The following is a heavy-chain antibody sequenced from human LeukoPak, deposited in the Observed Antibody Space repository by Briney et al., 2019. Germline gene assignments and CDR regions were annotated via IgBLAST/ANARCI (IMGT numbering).Heavy chain of an antibody. J-gene: IGHJ4*02. V-gene: IGHV3-21*04. CDR2: ISSSSSYI. CDR3: AKLKPDYGYSSDY. D-gene: IGHD4/OR15-4a*01. Sequence: GGSLRLSCAASGFTFSSYSMNWVRQAPGKGLEWVSSISSSSSYIYYADSVKGRFTISRDNSKNTLYLQMNSLRAEDTAVYYCAKLKPDYGYSSDYWGQGTLVTVSS. CDR1: GFTFSSYS.